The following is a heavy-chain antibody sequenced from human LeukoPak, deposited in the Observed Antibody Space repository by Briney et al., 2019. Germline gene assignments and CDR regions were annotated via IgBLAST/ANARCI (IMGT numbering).Heavy chain of an antibody. CDR2: ISSSSSYI. V-gene: IGHV3-21*01. CDR3: ARDWGVVVPAAMGGYYFDY. J-gene: IGHJ4*02. Sequence: GGSLRLSCAASGFTFSSYSMNWVRQAPGKGLEWVSSISSSSSYIYYADSVKGRFTISRDNAKNPLYLQMNSLRAEDTAVYYCARDWGVVVPAAMGGYYFDYWGQGTLVTVSS. D-gene: IGHD2-2*01. CDR1: GFTFSSYS.